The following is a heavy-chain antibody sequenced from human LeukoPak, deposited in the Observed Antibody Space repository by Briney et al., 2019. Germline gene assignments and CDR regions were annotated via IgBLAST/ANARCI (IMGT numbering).Heavy chain of an antibody. D-gene: IGHD3-9*01. V-gene: IGHV1-18*01. CDR1: GYTFTSYG. CDR3: AATYYDILTGYFNYYYGMDV. Sequence: ASVKVSCKASGYTFTSYGISCVRQAPGQGLEWMGWISAYNGNTNYAQKLQGRVTMTTDTSTSTAYMELRSLRSDDTAVYYCAATYYDILTGYFNYYYGMDVWGQGTTVTVSS. CDR2: ISAYNGNT. J-gene: IGHJ6*02.